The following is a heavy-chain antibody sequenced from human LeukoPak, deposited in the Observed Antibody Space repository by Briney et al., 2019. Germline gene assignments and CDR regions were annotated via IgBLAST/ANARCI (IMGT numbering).Heavy chain of an antibody. J-gene: IGHJ4*02. D-gene: IGHD3-3*01. Sequence: PSETLSLTCTVSGGSISSGSYYWSWIRQPAGKGLEWIGRIYTSGSTNYNPSLKSRVTISVDTSKNQFSLKLTSVTAADAAVYYCARLLSGYVDYWGQGTLVTVSS. CDR2: IYTSGST. CDR3: ARLLSGYVDY. V-gene: IGHV4-61*02. CDR1: GGSISSGSYY.